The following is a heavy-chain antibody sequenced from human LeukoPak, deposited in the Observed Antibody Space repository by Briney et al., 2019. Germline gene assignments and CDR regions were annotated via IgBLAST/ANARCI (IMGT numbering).Heavy chain of an antibody. CDR3: ARDPRDFWSGPLDY. J-gene: IGHJ4*02. Sequence: GGSLRLSCAASGFTFSSYSMNWVRQAPGKGLEWVSSISSSSSYIYYADSVKGRFTISRDNAMNSLYLQMNSLRAEDTAVYYCARDPRDFWSGPLDYWGQGTLVTVSS. D-gene: IGHD3-3*01. CDR2: ISSSSSYI. V-gene: IGHV3-21*01. CDR1: GFTFSSYS.